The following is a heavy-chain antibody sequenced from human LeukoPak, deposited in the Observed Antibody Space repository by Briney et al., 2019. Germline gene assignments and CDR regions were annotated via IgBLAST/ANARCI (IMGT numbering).Heavy chain of an antibody. J-gene: IGHJ4*02. Sequence: ASVRVSFKASGYTFTVYYMHWVRQAPGQGLEWMGWINPNSGGTNYAQKFQGRVTMTRDTSISTAYMELSRLRSDDTAVYYCAREAVAGTGTENDYWGQGTLVTVSS. D-gene: IGHD6-19*01. CDR2: INPNSGGT. CDR3: AREAVAGTGTENDY. V-gene: IGHV1-2*02. CDR1: GYTFTVYY.